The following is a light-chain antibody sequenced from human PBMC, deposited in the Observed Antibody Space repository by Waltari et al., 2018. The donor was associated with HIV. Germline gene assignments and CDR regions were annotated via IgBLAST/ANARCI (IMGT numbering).Light chain of an antibody. CDR1: KLGDKY. V-gene: IGLV3-1*01. Sequence: SYELTQPPSVSVSPGQTASITCSGDKLGDKYACWYQQKPGPSPVLVIYHDSKRPSGIPERVSGSNSGNTATLTIGGTQAMDEADYYCQAWDSSTVVFGGGTKLTVL. CDR2: HDS. J-gene: IGLJ2*01. CDR3: QAWDSSTVV.